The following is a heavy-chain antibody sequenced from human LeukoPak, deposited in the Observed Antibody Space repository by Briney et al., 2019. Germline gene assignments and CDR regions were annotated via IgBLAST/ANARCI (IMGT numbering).Heavy chain of an antibody. D-gene: IGHD6-13*01. J-gene: IGHJ4*02. V-gene: IGHV1-18*01. CDR1: GYSFTSYG. CDR2: ISAYNGNT. CDR3: ARSLLYSSSWIDY. Sequence: ASVKVSCTASGYSFTSYGISWVRQAPGQGLEWMGWISAYNGNTNYAQKLQGRVTMTTDKSKSTAYMELRSLRSDDTAVYYCARSLLYSSSWIDYWGQGTLVTVSS.